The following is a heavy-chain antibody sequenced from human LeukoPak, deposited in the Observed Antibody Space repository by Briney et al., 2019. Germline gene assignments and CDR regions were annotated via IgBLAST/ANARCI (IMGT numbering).Heavy chain of an antibody. D-gene: IGHD3-10*01. CDR1: GFTFSSYA. Sequence: GGSLRLSCAASGFTFSSYAMHWVRQAPGKGLEWVAVISYDGSNKYYADSVKGRFTISRDNSKNTLYLQMNSLRAEDTAVYYCATRNGELGAFDIWGQGTMVTVSS. J-gene: IGHJ3*02. V-gene: IGHV3-30*04. CDR2: ISYDGSNK. CDR3: ATRNGELGAFDI.